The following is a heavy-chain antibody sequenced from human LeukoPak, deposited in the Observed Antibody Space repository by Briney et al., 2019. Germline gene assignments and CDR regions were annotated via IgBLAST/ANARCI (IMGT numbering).Heavy chain of an antibody. Sequence: GGSLRLSCAASGFTFAIHAMTWVRQAPGKGLEWVSGISGDGASTHYAESVKGRFTISRDNSKNTLYLQMNSLRAEDTAVYYCAREKKGYYYDSSGYYPYYYGMDVWGQGATVTVSS. CDR3: AREKKGYYYDSSGYYPYYYGMDV. CDR1: GFTFAIHA. J-gene: IGHJ6*02. D-gene: IGHD3-22*01. CDR2: ISGDGAST. V-gene: IGHV3-23*01.